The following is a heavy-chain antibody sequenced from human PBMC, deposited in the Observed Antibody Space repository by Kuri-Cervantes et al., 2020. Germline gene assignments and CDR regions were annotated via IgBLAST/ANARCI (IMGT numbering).Heavy chain of an antibody. V-gene: IGHV4-59*11. CDR3: ARDHRNVLRYFDWLPRLRGYYGMDV. J-gene: IGHJ6*02. CDR1: GGSINNHY. CDR2: IYYTGST. D-gene: IGHD3-9*01. Sequence: GSLRLSCTVSGGSINNHYWSWIRQPPGKGLEWIGYIYYTGSTGYNPSLKSRVSMSVDTSKNQFSLQLNSVTPEDTAVYYCARDHRNVLRYFDWLPRLRGYYGMDVWGQGTTVTVSS.